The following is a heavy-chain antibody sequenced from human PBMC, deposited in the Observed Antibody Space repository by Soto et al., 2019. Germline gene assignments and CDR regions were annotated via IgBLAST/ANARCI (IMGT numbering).Heavy chain of an antibody. J-gene: IGHJ6*02. D-gene: IGHD6-6*01. CDR1: GFTFTGSA. CDR3: AAEGYRSSPAYYYYGMDV. V-gene: IGHV1-58*01. Sequence: QMQLVQSGPEVKKPGTSVKVSCKASGFTFTGSAVQWVRQARGQRLEWIGWIVVGSGNTNCAQKFQERVTITRDMSTSTAYMELSSLRAEDTAVYYSAAEGYRSSPAYYYYGMDVWGQGTTVTVSS. CDR2: IVVGSGNT.